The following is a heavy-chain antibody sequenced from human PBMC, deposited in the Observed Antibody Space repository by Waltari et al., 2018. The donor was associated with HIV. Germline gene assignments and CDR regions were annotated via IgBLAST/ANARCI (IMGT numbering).Heavy chain of an antibody. Sequence: QVKLQESGPGLVKPSETLSLTCVVSGASMRSSSYFWGWIRQAPGKGLEGIGSMFYTGCSYYNPSLKSRVNISIDTLNNQFSLKMTSVTAADTAVYYCARDWDVTTACMDVWGQGTTVTVSS. D-gene: IGHD1-26*01. J-gene: IGHJ6*02. V-gene: IGHV4-39*07. CDR2: MFYTGCS. CDR1: GASMRSSSYF. CDR3: ARDWDVTTACMDV.